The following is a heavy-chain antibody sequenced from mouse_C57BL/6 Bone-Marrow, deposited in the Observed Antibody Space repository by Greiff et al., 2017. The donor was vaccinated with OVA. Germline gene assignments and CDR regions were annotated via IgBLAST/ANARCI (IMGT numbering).Heavy chain of an antibody. D-gene: IGHD2-1*01. J-gene: IGHJ3*01. CDR2: IHPSDSDT. V-gene: IGHV1-74*01. CDR1: GYTFTSYW. CDR3: AIGGNYRAWFAY. Sequence: QVQLKQPGAELVKPGASVKVSCKASGYTFTSYWMHWVKQRPGQGLEWIGRIHPSDSDTNYNQKFKGKATLTVDKSSSTAYMQLSSLTSEDSAVYYCAIGGNYRAWFAYWGQGTLVTVSA.